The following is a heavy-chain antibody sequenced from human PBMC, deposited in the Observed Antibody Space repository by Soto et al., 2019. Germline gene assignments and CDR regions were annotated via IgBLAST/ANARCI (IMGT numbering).Heavy chain of an antibody. J-gene: IGHJ5*02. Sequence: GGSLRLSCAASGFTFSSYAMHWVRQAPGKGLEWVAVISYDGSNKYYADSVKGRFTISRDNSKNTLYLQMNSLRAEDTAVYYCARGSTYDFWSGYFNWFDPWGQGTLVTVSS. V-gene: IGHV3-30-3*01. D-gene: IGHD3-3*01. CDR1: GFTFSSYA. CDR2: ISYDGSNK. CDR3: ARGSTYDFWSGYFNWFDP.